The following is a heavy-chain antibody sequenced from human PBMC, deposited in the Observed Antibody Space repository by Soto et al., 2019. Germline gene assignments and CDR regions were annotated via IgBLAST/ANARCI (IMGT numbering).Heavy chain of an antibody. CDR3: ARDHELRYFDWSQAYYYYGMDV. J-gene: IGHJ6*02. CDR2: IYYSGST. Sequence: PSETLSLTCTVSGGSISSYYWSWIRQPPGKGLEWIGYIYYSGSTNYNPSLKSRVTISVDTSKNQFSLKLSSVTAADTAVYYCARDHELRYFDWSQAYYYYGMDVWGQGTTVTVSS. CDR1: GGSISSYY. D-gene: IGHD3-9*01. V-gene: IGHV4-59*01.